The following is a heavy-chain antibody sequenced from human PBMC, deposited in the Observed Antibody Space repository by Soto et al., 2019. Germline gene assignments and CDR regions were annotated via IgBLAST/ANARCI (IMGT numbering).Heavy chain of an antibody. CDR2: IGRVSSHI. CDR1: GFTFSSYS. V-gene: IGHV3-21*01. CDR3: ARDVYTGYDSYYYYYMDV. D-gene: IGHD5-12*01. Sequence: EVQLVESGGGLVRPGGSLRLSCAASGFTFSSYSINWVGQAPGKGLEWVSSIGRVSSHIYYADSVKGRFTVSRDNAKNSLYLQMNNLRVEDTAVYYCARDVYTGYDSYYYYYMDVWGKGTTVTVSS. J-gene: IGHJ6*03.